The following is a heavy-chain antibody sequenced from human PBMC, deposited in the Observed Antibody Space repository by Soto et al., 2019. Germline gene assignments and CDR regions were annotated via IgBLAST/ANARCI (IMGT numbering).Heavy chain of an antibody. CDR1: GGSISSSSYY. Sequence: SETLSLTCTVSGGSISSSSYYWGWIRQPPGKGLEWIGSIYYSGSTYYNPSLKSRVTISVDTSKNQFSLKLSSVTAADTAVYYCARLGDILTFNYWGQGTLVTVSS. D-gene: IGHD3-9*01. CDR3: ARLGDILTFNY. V-gene: IGHV4-39*01. CDR2: IYYSGST. J-gene: IGHJ4*02.